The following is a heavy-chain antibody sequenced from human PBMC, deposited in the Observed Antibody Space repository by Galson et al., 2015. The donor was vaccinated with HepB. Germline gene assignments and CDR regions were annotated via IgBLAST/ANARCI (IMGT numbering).Heavy chain of an antibody. CDR1: GYNFPSYW. V-gene: IGHV5-10-1*01. Sequence: QSGAEVKKPGESLRISCKGSGYNFPSYWINWVRQMPGKGLEWMGRIDPSDSYTDYSPSFQGHVTISADKSIGTAYLQWSSLKASDTAMYYCARQGAYGYCGGGRCYRDVRGQGTTVTVSS. D-gene: IGHD2-15*01. CDR3: ARQGAYGYCGGGRCYRDV. CDR2: IDPSDSYT. J-gene: IGHJ6*02.